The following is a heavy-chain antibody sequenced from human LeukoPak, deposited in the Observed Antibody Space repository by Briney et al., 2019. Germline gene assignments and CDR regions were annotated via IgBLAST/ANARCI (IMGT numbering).Heavy chain of an antibody. CDR1: GFTFSSYE. V-gene: IGHV3-48*03. J-gene: IGHJ4*01. Sequence: GGSLRLSCAASGFTFSSYEMNWVRQAPGKGLEWVSYISSSGSTIYYADSVKGRFTISRDNAKNSLYLQMNSLRAEDTAVYYCARQRYSSSWYYFDYWGHGTLVTVSS. CDR3: ARQRYSSSWYYFDY. D-gene: IGHD6-13*01. CDR2: ISSSGSTI.